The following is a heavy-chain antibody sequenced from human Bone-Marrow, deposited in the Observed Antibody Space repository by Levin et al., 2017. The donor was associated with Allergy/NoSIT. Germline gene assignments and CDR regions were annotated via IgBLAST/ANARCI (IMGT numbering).Heavy chain of an antibody. V-gene: IGHV3-23*01. CDR1: GFTFSSYA. Sequence: GGSLRLSCAASGFTFSSYAMSWVRQAPGKGLEWVSAISGSGGSTYYADSVKGRFTISRDNSKNTLYLQMNSLRAEDTAVYCCAKDGRLWFGEYYFDYWGQGTLVTVSS. CDR2: ISGSGGST. J-gene: IGHJ4*02. D-gene: IGHD3-10*01. CDR3: AKDGRLWFGEYYFDY.